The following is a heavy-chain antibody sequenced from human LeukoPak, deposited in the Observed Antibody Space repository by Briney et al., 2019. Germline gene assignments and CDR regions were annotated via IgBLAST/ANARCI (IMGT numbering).Heavy chain of an antibody. Sequence: GASVKVSCKVSGCTLTELSMHWVRQAPGKGLEWMGGFDPEDGETIYAQKFQGRVTMTEDTSTDTAYMELSSLRSEDTAVYYCATDPPYYDILTGYYGPNWFDPWGQGTLVTVSS. CDR2: FDPEDGET. V-gene: IGHV1-24*01. CDR3: ATDPPYYDILTGYYGPNWFDP. J-gene: IGHJ5*02. D-gene: IGHD3-9*01. CDR1: GCTLTELS.